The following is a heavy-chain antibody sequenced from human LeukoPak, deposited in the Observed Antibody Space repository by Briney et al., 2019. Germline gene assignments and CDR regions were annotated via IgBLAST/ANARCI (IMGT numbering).Heavy chain of an antibody. D-gene: IGHD6-13*01. CDR1: GGTFRSYA. Sequence: GASLKVSCKASGGTFRSYAISWVRQAPGQGLEWVALINPNDGSTTYAHKFQGRVTMTRDTSTSTVYMDLSRLTSEDTAVYYCVRAPRDSSTMLDYWGQGTPVTVSS. CDR3: VRAPRDSSTMLDY. V-gene: IGHV1-46*01. CDR2: INPNDGST. J-gene: IGHJ4*02.